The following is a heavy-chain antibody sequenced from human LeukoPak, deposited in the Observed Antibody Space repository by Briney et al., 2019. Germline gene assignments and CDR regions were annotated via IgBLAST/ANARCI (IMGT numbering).Heavy chain of an antibody. D-gene: IGHD2-15*01. CDR3: ARDSPTVGGGYPSRKINFPYYFDY. CDR2: ISANNDDT. Sequence: ASVKVSCKASGYTFINFGISWVRQAPGQGLEWMGWISANNDDTNYAQKVQGRVTMTTDTSTNTVYMELRSLRSDDTAVYYCARDSPTVGGGYPSRKINFPYYFDYWGQGTLVTVSS. V-gene: IGHV1-18*01. J-gene: IGHJ4*02. CDR1: GYTFINFG.